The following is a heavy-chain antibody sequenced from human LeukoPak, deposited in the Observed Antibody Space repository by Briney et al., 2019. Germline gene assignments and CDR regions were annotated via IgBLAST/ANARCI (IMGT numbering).Heavy chain of an antibody. D-gene: IGHD3-22*01. CDR3: ARASYYYDSSGYYYYYGMDV. J-gene: IGHJ6*02. CDR2: ISGSGGST. Sequence: GGSLRLSCAASGFTFSNYAMSWVRQAPGKGLEWVSGISGSGGSTYYADSVKGRFTISRDNSKNTLYLQMNSLRAEDTAVYYCARASYYYDSSGYYYYYGMDVWGQGTTVTVSS. V-gene: IGHV3-23*01. CDR1: GFTFSNYA.